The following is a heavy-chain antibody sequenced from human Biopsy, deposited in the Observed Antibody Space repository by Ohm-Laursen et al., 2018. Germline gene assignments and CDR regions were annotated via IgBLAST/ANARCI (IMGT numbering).Heavy chain of an antibody. D-gene: IGHD1-26*01. Sequence: SLRLSCTASGFTFSVYAMHWVRQAPGKGLEWVSIIWYDGSNEYYADSEKGRFTISRDNSKNTVFLQMSSLRAEDTGVYYCARDPIVGSKADGMDVWGQGTTVTVSS. V-gene: IGHV3-33*01. CDR2: IWYDGSNE. CDR1: GFTFSVYA. CDR3: ARDPIVGSKADGMDV. J-gene: IGHJ6*02.